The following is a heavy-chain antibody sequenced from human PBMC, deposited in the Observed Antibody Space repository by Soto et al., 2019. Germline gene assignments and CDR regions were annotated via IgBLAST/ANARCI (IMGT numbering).Heavy chain of an antibody. V-gene: IGHV1-2*02. J-gene: IGHJ5*02. D-gene: IGHD3-3*01. Sequence: ASVKVSCKASGYTFTGYYMHWVRQAPGQGLEWMGWINPNSGGTNYAQKFQGRVTMTRDTSISTAYMELSRLRSDDTAVYYCARGGSSWSGYYATWFDPWGQGTLV. CDR1: GYTFTGYY. CDR3: ARGGSSWSGYYATWFDP. CDR2: INPNSGGT.